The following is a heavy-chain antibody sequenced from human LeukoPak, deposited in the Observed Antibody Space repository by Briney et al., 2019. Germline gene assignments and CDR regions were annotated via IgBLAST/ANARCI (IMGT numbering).Heavy chain of an antibody. CDR3: ARASPLWFGELPFDY. J-gene: IGHJ4*02. CDR2: IYYSGST. D-gene: IGHD3-10*01. V-gene: IGHV4-39*07. CDR1: GGSISSSSYY. Sequence: SETLSLTCTVSGGSISSSSYYWGWIRQPPGKGLEWIGSIYYSGSTYYNPSLKSRVTISVDTSKNQFSLKLSSVTAADTAVYYCARASPLWFGELPFDYWGQGTLVTVSS.